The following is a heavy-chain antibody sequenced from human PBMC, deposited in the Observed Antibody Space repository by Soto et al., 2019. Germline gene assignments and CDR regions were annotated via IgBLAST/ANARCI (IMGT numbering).Heavy chain of an antibody. CDR1: GFTFSNYP. Sequence: EVQLLESGGGLVQPGGSLRLSCAASGFTFSNYPVTWVRQAPGKGLEWVSTISGSGGSTYYADSVKGRFTISRDNSKNALYLQMNSLRAEDTAVYYCAKDQGSSWYEIDYWGQGTLVTVSS. CDR2: ISGSGGST. CDR3: AKDQGSSWYEIDY. D-gene: IGHD6-13*01. J-gene: IGHJ4*02. V-gene: IGHV3-23*01.